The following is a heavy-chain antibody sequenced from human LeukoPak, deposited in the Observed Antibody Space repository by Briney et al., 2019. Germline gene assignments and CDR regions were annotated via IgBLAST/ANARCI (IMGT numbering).Heavy chain of an antibody. D-gene: IGHD4-17*01. CDR1: GYSFTSYW. CDR2: IYPGDSDT. CDR3: ARQADYGDYTLEYYFDY. J-gene: IGHJ4*02. Sequence: GASLKISCKGSGYSFTSYWIGWVRQMPGKGLEWMGIIYPGDSDTRYSPSFQGQVTISADKSISTAYLQWSSLKASDTAMYYCARQADYGDYTLEYYFDYWGQGTLVTVSS. V-gene: IGHV5-51*01.